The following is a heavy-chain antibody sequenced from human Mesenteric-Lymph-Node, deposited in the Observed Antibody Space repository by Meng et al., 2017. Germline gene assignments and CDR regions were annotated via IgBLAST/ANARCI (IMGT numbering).Heavy chain of an antibody. CDR1: GYNFTSYA. D-gene: IGHD2-2*01. Sequence: QVQLVHSGSELKKPGASVKVSCKASGYNFTSYAMNWVRQPPGKGLEWIGEIYHSGSTNYNPSLNSRVTISVDKSKNQFSLKLSSVTAADTAMYYCARGGGCSSSSCDLDYWGQGVLVTVSS. V-gene: IGHV4-4*02. J-gene: IGHJ4*02. CDR2: IYHSGST. CDR3: ARGGGCSSSSCDLDY.